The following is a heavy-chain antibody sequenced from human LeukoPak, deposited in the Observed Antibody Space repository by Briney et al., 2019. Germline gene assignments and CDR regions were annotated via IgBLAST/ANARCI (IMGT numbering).Heavy chain of an antibody. CDR1: GFTFSSYW. CDR3: ARDVARYFDWLFPDWFDP. Sequence: PGGSLRLSCAVSGFTFSSYWMSWVRPAPGKGLEWVANIKQDGSEKYYVDSVKGRFTISRDNAKNSLYLQMNSLRAEDTAVYYCARDVARYFDWLFPDWFDPWGQGTLVTVSS. D-gene: IGHD3-9*01. V-gene: IGHV3-7*01. J-gene: IGHJ5*02. CDR2: IKQDGSEK.